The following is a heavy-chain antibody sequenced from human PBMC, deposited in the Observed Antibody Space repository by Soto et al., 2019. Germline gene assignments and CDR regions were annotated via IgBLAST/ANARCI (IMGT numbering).Heavy chain of an antibody. D-gene: IGHD1-7*01. CDR2: IYRTGST. V-gene: IGHV4-4*02. Sequence: SETLSLTCAASGGSFTRNNWWTWVRQPPGQGLEWIGEIYRTGSTNYNPSLKSRVTISLDKSENQFSLKVTSLTAADTAVYYCASRDPGTSVDYWGQGTLVTVSS. CDR3: ASRDPGTSVDY. CDR1: GGSFTRNNW. J-gene: IGHJ4*02.